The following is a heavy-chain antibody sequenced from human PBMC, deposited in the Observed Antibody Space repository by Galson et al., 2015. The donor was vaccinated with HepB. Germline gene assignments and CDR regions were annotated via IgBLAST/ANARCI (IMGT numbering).Heavy chain of an antibody. V-gene: IGHV3-21*01. CDR2: ISSSSTYI. CDR1: GFTFSSYN. D-gene: IGHD3-10*01. Sequence: SLRLSCAGSGFTFSSYNMNWVRQAPGKGLEWVSSISSSSTYIFHADSVKGRFTISRDNANNSLYLQMNSLTVDDTAVYYYARGGGTYYYGSGSYATPFDYWGQGILVTVSS. CDR3: ARGGGTYYYGSGSYATPFDY. J-gene: IGHJ4*02.